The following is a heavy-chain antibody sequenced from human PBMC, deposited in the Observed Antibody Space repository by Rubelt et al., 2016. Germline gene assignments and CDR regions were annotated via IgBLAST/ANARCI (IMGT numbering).Heavy chain of an antibody. J-gene: IGHJ1*01. CDR2: INTYNGDT. D-gene: IGHD1-14*01. CDR1: GYLFISYG. CDR3: ATRLNTGIYSKD. Sequence: QVQLVQSGAEVKKPGASVKVSCKTSGYLFISYGISWVRQAPGQGLEWMGWINTYNGDTKYIQNRQGRGTMTPETSTSTAYMELKSLRSEDTACYCCATRLNTGIYSKDWGQDSLVTVSA. V-gene: IGHV1-18*01.